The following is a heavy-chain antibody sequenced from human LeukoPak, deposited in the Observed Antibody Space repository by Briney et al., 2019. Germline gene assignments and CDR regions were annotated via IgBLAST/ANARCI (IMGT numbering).Heavy chain of an antibody. CDR1: GGSISGYY. Sequence: SETLSLTCTVSGGSISGYYWSWIRQPPGKGLEWIGYIYHSGTTNYNPSLKSRVTMSVDTSKNQFSLKLSSVTAADTAVYYCARGAYYYGSGRDYFDYWGQGTLVTVSS. CDR2: IYHSGTT. D-gene: IGHD3-10*01. V-gene: IGHV4-59*12. CDR3: ARGAYYYGSGRDYFDY. J-gene: IGHJ4*02.